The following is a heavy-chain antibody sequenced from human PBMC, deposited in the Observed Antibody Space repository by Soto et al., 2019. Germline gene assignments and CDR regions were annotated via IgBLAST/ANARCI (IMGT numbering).Heavy chain of an antibody. V-gene: IGHV4-59*01. J-gene: IGHJ5*02. Sequence: SETLSLTCTVSGGSISCYYWSWIRQPPGKGLEWIGYIYYSGSTNYNPSLKSRVTISVDTSKNQFSLKLSSVTAADTAVYYCARENGSGSYRTYNWFDPWGQGTLVTVSS. CDR3: ARENGSGSYRTYNWFDP. D-gene: IGHD3-10*01. CDR2: IYYSGST. CDR1: GGSISCYY.